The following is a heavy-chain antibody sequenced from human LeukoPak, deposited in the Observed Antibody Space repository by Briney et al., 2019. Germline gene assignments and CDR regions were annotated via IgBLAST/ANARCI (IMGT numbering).Heavy chain of an antibody. J-gene: IGHJ6*02. D-gene: IGHD2-2*01. CDR3: VNPSFYQDYYYGMDV. CDR1: GFTFSSYW. CDR2: IKQDGSEK. Sequence: GGSLRLSCAASGFTFSSYWMSWVRQAPGKGLEWVANIKQDGSEKYYVDSVKGRFTISRDNSKNTLYLQMNSLRAEDTAVYYCVNPSFYQDYYYGMDVWGQGTTVTVSS. V-gene: IGHV3-7*03.